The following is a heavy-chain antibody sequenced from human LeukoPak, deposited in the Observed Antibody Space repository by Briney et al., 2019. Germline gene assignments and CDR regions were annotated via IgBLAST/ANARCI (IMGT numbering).Heavy chain of an antibody. V-gene: IGHV1-69*04. CDR2: IIPIFGIA. CDR1: RGTFSSYA. D-gene: IGHD3-22*01. Sequence: ASVKVSCKASRGTFSSYAISWVRQAPGQGLEWMGRIIPIFGIANYAQKFQGRVTITADKSTSTAYMELSSLRSEDTAVYYCAFPKPYYYDSSGSETFDYWGQGTLVTVSS. J-gene: IGHJ4*02. CDR3: AFPKPYYYDSSGSETFDY.